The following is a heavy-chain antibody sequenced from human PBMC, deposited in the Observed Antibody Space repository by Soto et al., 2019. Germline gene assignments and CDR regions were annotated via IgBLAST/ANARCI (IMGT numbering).Heavy chain of an antibody. CDR2: ISAYNGNT. CDR3: AREGDYYIYDILTVGHYGMDV. CDR1: GYTFTSYG. D-gene: IGHD3-9*01. J-gene: IGHJ6*02. Sequence: ASVKVSCKASGYTFTSYGISWVRQAPGQGLEWMGWISAYNGNTNYAQKLQGRVTMTTDTSTSTAYMELRSLRSDDTAVYYCAREGDYYIYDILTVGHYGMDVWGQGTTVTVSS. V-gene: IGHV1-18*01.